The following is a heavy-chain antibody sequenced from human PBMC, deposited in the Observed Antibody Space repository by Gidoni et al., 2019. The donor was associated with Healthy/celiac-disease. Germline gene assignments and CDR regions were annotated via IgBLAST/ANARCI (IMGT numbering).Heavy chain of an antibody. Sequence: AASGFTFSSYAMHWVRQPPGKGLEWVAVISYDGSNKYYADSVKGRFTISRDNSKNTLYLQMNSLRAEDTAVYYCASAFGEWPGDWFDPWGQGTLVTVSS. D-gene: IGHD3-10*01. CDR1: GFTFSSYA. CDR3: ASAFGEWPGDWFDP. J-gene: IGHJ5*02. V-gene: IGHV3-30-3*01. CDR2: ISYDGSNK.